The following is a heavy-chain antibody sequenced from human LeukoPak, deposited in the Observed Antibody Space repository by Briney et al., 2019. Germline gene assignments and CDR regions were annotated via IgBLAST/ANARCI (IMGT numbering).Heavy chain of an antibody. D-gene: IGHD4-17*01. Sequence: PGGSLRLSCAASGFTFSSYSMNWVRQAPGKGLEWVSSISSSSSYRYYADSVKGRFTISRDNAKNSLYLQMNSLRAEDMAVYYCARGKDDYGDYVRWFDPWGQGTLVTVSS. J-gene: IGHJ5*02. CDR2: ISSSSSYR. CDR3: ARGKDDYGDYVRWFDP. CDR1: GFTFSSYS. V-gene: IGHV3-21*01.